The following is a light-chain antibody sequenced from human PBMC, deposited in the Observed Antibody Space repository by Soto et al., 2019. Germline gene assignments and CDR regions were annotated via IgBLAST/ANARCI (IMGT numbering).Light chain of an antibody. CDR1: QSLLYNNTYNY. V-gene: IGKV2-28*01. J-gene: IGKJ5*01. CDR2: FGS. CDR3: MQALQSLT. Sequence: DILMTQSPLTLAVTPGGPAAISCRSSQSLLYNNTYNYLDWYVQXPGXSPXXXIHFGSNRAPGVPDRLSGSGSGTDFTLKINRVEAEDVGTYYCMQALQSLTFGQGTRLEIK.